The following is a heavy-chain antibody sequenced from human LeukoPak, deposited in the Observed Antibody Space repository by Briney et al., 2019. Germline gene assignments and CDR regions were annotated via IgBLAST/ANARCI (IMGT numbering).Heavy chain of an antibody. J-gene: IGHJ4*02. Sequence: PSETLSLTCSVSGFSISRGYYWSWIRQPPGKGLEWIGYIYYSGSTYYNPSLKSRLTISVDTSKNQFSLKLSSVTAADTAAYYCARGVNYDSSGYHPPFSYWGQGTLVTVSS. CDR3: ARGVNYDSSGYHPPFSY. CDR2: IYYSGST. CDR1: GFSISRGYY. V-gene: IGHV4-61*01. D-gene: IGHD3-22*01.